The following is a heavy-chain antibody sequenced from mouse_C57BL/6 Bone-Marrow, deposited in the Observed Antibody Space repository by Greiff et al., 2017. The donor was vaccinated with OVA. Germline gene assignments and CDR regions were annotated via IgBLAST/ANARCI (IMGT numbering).Heavy chain of an antibody. CDR3: ASPPYYYGSSYEAMDY. V-gene: IGHV5-6*01. CDR1: GFTFSSYG. J-gene: IGHJ4*01. D-gene: IGHD1-1*01. Sequence: EVKLVESGGDLVKPGASLKLSCAASGFTFSSYGMSWVRQTPDKRLEWVATISSGGGYTYSPDSVKGRSTITRDNAYNTLYLQRSSLKSEDTVRYYGASPPYYYGSSYEAMDYWGQGTSVTVSS. CDR2: ISSGGGYT.